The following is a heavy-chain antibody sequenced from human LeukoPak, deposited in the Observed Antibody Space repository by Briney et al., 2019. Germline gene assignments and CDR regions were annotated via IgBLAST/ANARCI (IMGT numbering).Heavy chain of an antibody. CDR2: IYYSGST. Sequence: SETLSLTCTVSGGSISSYYWSWIRQPPGKGLEWIGYIYYSGSTYYNPSLKSRVTISVDRSKNQFSLKLSSVTAADTAVYYCARDLVLRYFDWFPGAFDIWGQGTMVTVSS. CDR1: GGSISSYY. CDR3: ARDLVLRYFDWFPGAFDI. V-gene: IGHV4-59*12. J-gene: IGHJ3*02. D-gene: IGHD3-9*01.